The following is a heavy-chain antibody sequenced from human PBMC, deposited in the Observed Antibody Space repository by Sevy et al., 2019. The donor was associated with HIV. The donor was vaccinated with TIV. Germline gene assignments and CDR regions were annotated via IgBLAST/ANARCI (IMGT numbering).Heavy chain of an antibody. D-gene: IGHD5-12*01. V-gene: IGHV3-7*03. CDR3: ARGTEYSGYDQEGFDY. CDR1: GFTFSSYW. J-gene: IGHJ4*02. Sequence: VGSLRLSCAASGFTFSSYWMSWVRQAPGKGLEWVANIKQDGSEKYYVDSVKGRFTISRDNAKNSLYLQMNSLRAEDTAVYYCARGTEYSGYDQEGFDYWGQGTLVTVSS. CDR2: IKQDGSEK.